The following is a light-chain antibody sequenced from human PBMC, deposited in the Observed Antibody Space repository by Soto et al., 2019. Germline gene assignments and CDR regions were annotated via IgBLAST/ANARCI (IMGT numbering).Light chain of an antibody. J-gene: IGLJ2*01. CDR1: SSDLGAYNF. CDR3: TSWTTSTTMI. V-gene: IGLV2-14*03. CDR2: DVN. Sequence: QSALTQPASVSGSPGQSITISCTGTSSDLGAYNFVSWYQQHPGKAPKLMLYDVNIRPSGVSNRFSGSKSGNTASLTISGLPAEDEADYYCTSWTTSTTMIFGGGTKLTLL.